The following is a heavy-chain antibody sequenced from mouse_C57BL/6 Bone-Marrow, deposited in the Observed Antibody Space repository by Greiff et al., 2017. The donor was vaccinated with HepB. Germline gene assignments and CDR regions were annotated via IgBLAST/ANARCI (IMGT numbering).Heavy chain of an antibody. CDR3: ARRTTVVVGY. V-gene: IGHV1-61*01. Sequence: QVQLQQPGAELVRPGSSVKLSCKASGYTFTSYWMDWVKQRPGQGLEWIGNIYPSDSETHYNQKFKDKATVTVDKSSSTAYMQLSSLTSEGSAVYYCARRTTVVVGYWGQGTTLTVSS. D-gene: IGHD1-1*01. CDR1: GYTFTSYW. CDR2: IYPSDSET. J-gene: IGHJ2*01.